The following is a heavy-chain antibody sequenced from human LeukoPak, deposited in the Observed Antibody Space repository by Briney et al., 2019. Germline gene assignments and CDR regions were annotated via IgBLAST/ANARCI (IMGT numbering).Heavy chain of an antibody. Sequence: GGSLRLSCAASGFTFSSYGMHWVRQAPGKGLEWVAFIRYDGSNKYYADSVKGRFTISRDNSKNTLYLQMNSLRAEDTAVYYCAKGVGARQLGRGVYFQHWGQGTLVTVSS. CDR2: IRYDGSNK. V-gene: IGHV3-30*02. CDR1: GFTFSSYG. J-gene: IGHJ1*01. CDR3: AKGVGARQLGRGVYFQH. D-gene: IGHD1-26*01.